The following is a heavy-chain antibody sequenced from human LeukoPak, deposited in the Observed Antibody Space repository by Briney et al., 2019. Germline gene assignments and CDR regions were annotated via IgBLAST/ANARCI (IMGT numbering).Heavy chain of an antibody. CDR1: GFTVSTNY. CDR3: AKALITVDPLGPFDF. CDR2: MYSGGSA. J-gene: IGHJ4*02. V-gene: IGHV3-66*02. D-gene: IGHD6-19*01. Sequence: GGSLRLSCAASGFTVSTNYMTWVRQAPGKGLEWVSVMYSGGSAYYSDSVKGRFTISRDNSKNTLYLQMNSPRVEDTAVYYCAKALITVDPLGPFDFWGQGTLVTVSS.